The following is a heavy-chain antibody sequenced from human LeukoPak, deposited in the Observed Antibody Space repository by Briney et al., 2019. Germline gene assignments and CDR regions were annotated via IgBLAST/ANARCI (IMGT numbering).Heavy chain of an antibody. D-gene: IGHD1-26*01. CDR2: IIPILGIA. J-gene: IGHJ4*02. CDR1: GGTLSSYT. CDR3: ASSLSGSYASDY. V-gene: IGHV1-69*02. Sequence: SVKVSCKASGGTLSSYTISWVRQAPGQGLEWMGRIIPILGIANYAQKFQGRVTITADKSTSTAYMELSSLRSEDTAVYYCASSLSGSYASDYWGQGTLVTVSS.